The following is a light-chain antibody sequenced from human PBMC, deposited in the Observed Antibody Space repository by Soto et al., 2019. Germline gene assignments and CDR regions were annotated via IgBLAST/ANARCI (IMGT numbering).Light chain of an antibody. CDR1: SSDIGRYNY. V-gene: IGLV2-14*01. J-gene: IGLJ2*01. CDR2: DVN. CDR3: SSYTSIITVV. Sequence: QSALTQPASVSGSPGQSITISCTGTSSDIGRYNYVSWYQHHPGKAPKLLIYDVNNRPSGVSDRFSGSKSGNTASLTISGLQTEDEADYYCSSYTSIITVVFGGGTKLTVL.